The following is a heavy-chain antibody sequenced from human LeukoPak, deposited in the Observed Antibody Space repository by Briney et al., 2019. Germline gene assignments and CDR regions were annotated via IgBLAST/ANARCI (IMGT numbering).Heavy chain of an antibody. V-gene: IGHV3-30-3*01. CDR3: ARRSGGDY. D-gene: IGHD3-10*01. CDR1: GFTFSSYA. CDR2: ISYDGSNK. Sequence: GGSLRLSCAASGFTFSSYAMHWVRQAPGKGLEWVAVISYDGSNKYYADSVKGRFTISRDNSKNSLYLQMNSLRAEDTAVYYCARRSGGDYWGQGTLVTVSS. J-gene: IGHJ4*02.